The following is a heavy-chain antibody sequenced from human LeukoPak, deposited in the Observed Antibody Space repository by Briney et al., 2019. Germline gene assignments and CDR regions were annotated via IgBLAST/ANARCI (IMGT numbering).Heavy chain of an antibody. Sequence: PGGSLSLSCAASGFTFSSYWMSWVRQAPGKGLEWVANIKQDGSEKYYVDSVKGRFTISRDNAKNSLYLQMNSLRAEDTAVYYCARDHYYGSGSYVDPWGQGTLVTVSS. CDR1: GFTFSSYW. J-gene: IGHJ5*02. D-gene: IGHD3-10*01. V-gene: IGHV3-7*04. CDR2: IKQDGSEK. CDR3: ARDHYYGSGSYVDP.